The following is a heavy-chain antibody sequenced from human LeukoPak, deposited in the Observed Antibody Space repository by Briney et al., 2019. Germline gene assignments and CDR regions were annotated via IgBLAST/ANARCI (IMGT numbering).Heavy chain of an antibody. Sequence: GGSLRLSCAASGFTFSSYAMHWVRQAPGKGLEWVSGISWNSGSIGYADSVKGRFTISRDNAKNSLYLQMNSLRAEDTALYYCAKDISGAVAGIGVGWDYWGQGTLVTVSS. CDR3: AKDISGAVAGIGVGWDY. CDR1: GFTFSSYA. CDR2: ISWNSGSI. V-gene: IGHV3-9*01. J-gene: IGHJ4*02. D-gene: IGHD6-19*01.